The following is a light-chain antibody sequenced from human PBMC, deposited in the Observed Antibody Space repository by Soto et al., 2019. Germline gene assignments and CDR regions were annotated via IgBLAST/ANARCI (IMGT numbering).Light chain of an antibody. CDR3: QQYGNSPRLT. Sequence: EIVLAQSPGTLSLSPGERATLSCRASQSVSSNYLAWYQQKPGQAPRLLIFGASNRATGIPDRFSGSGSGTDFTLTISRLEPEDVAVYYCQQYGNSPRLTFGGGTKVEIK. CDR1: QSVSSNY. CDR2: GAS. V-gene: IGKV3-20*01. J-gene: IGKJ4*01.